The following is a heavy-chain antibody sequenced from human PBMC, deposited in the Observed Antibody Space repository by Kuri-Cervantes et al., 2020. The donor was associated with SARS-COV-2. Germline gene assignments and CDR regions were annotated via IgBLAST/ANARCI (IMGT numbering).Heavy chain of an antibody. D-gene: IGHD7-27*01. V-gene: IGHV6-1*01. Sequence: SCAISGASVSSKIAAWNWIQQSPSRGLEWLGMTYYRSKWYDDYAVTVTSRISINPDTAKNQFSLHLNSVTPEDTAVYCCARGTNWPPDGWFDPWGQGTLVTVSS. J-gene: IGHJ5*02. CDR1: GASVSSKIAA. CDR2: TYYRSKWYD. CDR3: ARGTNWPPDGWFDP.